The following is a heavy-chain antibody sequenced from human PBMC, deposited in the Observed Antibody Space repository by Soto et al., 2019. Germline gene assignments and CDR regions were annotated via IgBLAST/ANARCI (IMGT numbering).Heavy chain of an antibody. V-gene: IGHV3-48*01. J-gene: IGHJ4*02. CDR3: ARDKISKVADVIDY. D-gene: IGHD6-19*01. Sequence: EVQLVESGGGLVQPGGSLRLSCAASGFTFSSYSMNWVRQAPGKGLEWVSYISSSSSTIYYADSVKGRFTISRDNAKNSLYLQMNSLRAEDTAVYYCARDKISKVADVIDYWGQGTLVTVSS. CDR1: GFTFSSYS. CDR2: ISSSSSTI.